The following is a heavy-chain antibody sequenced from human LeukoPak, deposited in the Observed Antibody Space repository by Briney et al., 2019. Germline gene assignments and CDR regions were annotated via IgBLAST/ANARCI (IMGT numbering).Heavy chain of an antibody. Sequence: ASVKVSCKASGYTFTSYYMHWVRQAPGQGLEWMGWINPNSGGTNYAQKFQGRVTMTRDTSISTAYMELSRLRSDDTAVYYCARGVTIFGVVIDGDNWFDPWGQGTLVTVSS. CDR1: GYTFTSYY. CDR2: INPNSGGT. V-gene: IGHV1-2*02. D-gene: IGHD3-3*01. J-gene: IGHJ5*02. CDR3: ARGVTIFGVVIDGDNWFDP.